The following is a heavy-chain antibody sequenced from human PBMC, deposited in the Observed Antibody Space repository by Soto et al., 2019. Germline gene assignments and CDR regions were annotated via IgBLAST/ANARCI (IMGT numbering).Heavy chain of an antibody. CDR2: ISAYNGNT. D-gene: IGHD3-16*02. J-gene: IGHJ1*01. CDR1: GYAFTSYG. CDR3: ARDGAVIALGDFHH. V-gene: IGHV1-18*04. Sequence: QVQLVQSGAEVKKPGASVKVSCKASGYAFTSYGISWVRQAPGRGLEWMGWISAYNGNTNYAQSLEGRVTMTTDTSTSTAYMELRTLRSDDTSFYYCARDGAVIALGDFHHWCQGTLVTVSS.